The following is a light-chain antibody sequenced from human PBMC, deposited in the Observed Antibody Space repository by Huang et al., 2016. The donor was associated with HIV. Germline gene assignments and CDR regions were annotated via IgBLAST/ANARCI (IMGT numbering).Light chain of an antibody. V-gene: IGKV3-15*01. J-gene: IGKJ2*01. Sequence: EIVLTQSPAILSVSPGERATLSCRASQNVRSSFAWYQQRPGQPPRLLISGASTRATGIPARCGGGGSGTEVTLTVSSLQSVDFAVYYCQQYENWPPEYTFGQGTKLEL. CDR3: QQYENWPPEYT. CDR2: GAS. CDR1: QNVRSS.